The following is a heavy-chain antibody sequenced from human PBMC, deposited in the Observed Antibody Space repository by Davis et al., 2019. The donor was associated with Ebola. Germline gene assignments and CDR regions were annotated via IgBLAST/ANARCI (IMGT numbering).Heavy chain of an antibody. V-gene: IGHV1-18*04. CDR2: INPHNGNT. J-gene: IGHJ4*02. CDR1: CYTFTSYG. CDR3: ARAQFPTTSDH. Sequence: ASVKVSCKASCYTFTSYGITWVRQAPGQGLEWMGWINPHNGNTNYAQNVQGRVTMTTDTSTSTAYMEVGILRSDDTAVYYCARAQFPTTSDHWGQGTLVTVSS. D-gene: IGHD1-1*01.